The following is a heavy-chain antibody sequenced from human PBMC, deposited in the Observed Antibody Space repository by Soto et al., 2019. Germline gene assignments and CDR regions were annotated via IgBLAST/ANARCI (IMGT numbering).Heavy chain of an antibody. CDR1: GGTFSSYS. CDR2: IIPVVGTV. CDR3: ARDTRLCSSTSCAYPPHGH. D-gene: IGHD2-2*01. J-gene: IGHJ4*02. V-gene: IGHV1-69*08. Sequence: SVKVSCKASGGTFSSYSVSWVRQAPGQGLEWMGRIIPVVGTVKYAQKFQGRVTITADKSTGTAYVELSSLRSDDTAVYYCARDTRLCSSTSCAYPPHGHWGQGTLVTVS.